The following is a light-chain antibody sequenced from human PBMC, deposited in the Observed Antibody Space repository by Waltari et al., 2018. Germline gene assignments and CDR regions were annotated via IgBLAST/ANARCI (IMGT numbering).Light chain of an antibody. Sequence: DIQMTQSPSTVSASVGDTVTIPCRASQGVSTRLAWYQQKPGKVPQLLIYRAFRLETGVPARFGGGGSGTEFSLTISNLQPEDFATYYCQQYESSPFTFGQGTKLEI. CDR2: RAF. V-gene: IGKV1-5*03. CDR1: QGVSTR. CDR3: QQYESSPFT. J-gene: IGKJ2*01.